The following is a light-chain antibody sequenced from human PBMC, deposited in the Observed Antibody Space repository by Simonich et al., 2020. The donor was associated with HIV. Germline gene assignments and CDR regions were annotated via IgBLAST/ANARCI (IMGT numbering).Light chain of an antibody. J-gene: IGKJ1*01. CDR2: WAS. CDR3: QQYYSTPPT. V-gene: IGKV4-1*01. Sequence: DIVMTQSPDSLAVSLGERATINCKSSQSVLYSSNNKNYLAWYQQKPGQPPKLLIYWASTRESGGPDRFSGSGSETDFTLTISSLQAEDVAVYYCQQYYSTPPTFGQGTKVEIK. CDR1: QSVLYSSNNKNY.